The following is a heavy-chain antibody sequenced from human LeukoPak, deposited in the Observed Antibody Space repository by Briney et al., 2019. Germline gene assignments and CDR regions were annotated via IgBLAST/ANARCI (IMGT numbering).Heavy chain of an antibody. CDR3: AIIDSSSWYEATDYFDY. CDR1: GGTFSSYA. Sequence: SVKVSCKASGGTFSSYAISWVRQAPGQGLEWMGGIIPIFGTANYAQKFQGRVTITADESTSTAYMELSSLRSEDTAVYYCAIIDSSSWYEATDYFDYWGQGTLVTVSS. J-gene: IGHJ4*02. V-gene: IGHV1-69*13. D-gene: IGHD6-13*01. CDR2: IIPIFGTA.